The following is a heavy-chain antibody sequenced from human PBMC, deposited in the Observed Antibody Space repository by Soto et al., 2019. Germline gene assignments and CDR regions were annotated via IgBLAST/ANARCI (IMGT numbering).Heavy chain of an antibody. CDR2: IYWDDDK. CDR3: AHSPGTILYDAFDI. J-gene: IGHJ3*02. V-gene: IGHV2-5*02. Sequence: QITLKESGPTLVKPTQTLTLTCTFSGFSLSTSGVGVGWIRQPPGKALEWLALIYWDDDKRYSPSLKSRLTITKDASKNQVVLTMTNMDPVDTATYYCAHSPGTILYDAFDIWGQGTMVTVSS. D-gene: IGHD2-2*01. CDR1: GFSLSTSGVG.